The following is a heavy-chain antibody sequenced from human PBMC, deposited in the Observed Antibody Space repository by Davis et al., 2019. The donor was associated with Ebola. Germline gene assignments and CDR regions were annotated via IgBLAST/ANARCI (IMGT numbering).Heavy chain of an antibody. J-gene: IGHJ6*02. V-gene: IGHV4-61*01. CDR2: DYYSGTT. Sequence: MPSETLSLTCTVSGGSVNSGSYYWTWIRQPPGKGLAWIGNDYYSGTTTYNPSLKSPVTISVDTSKKQFYLKLSSVTAADTAVYYCARGVVGSTTIYYFGMDVWGHGTTVTVSS. CDR1: GGSVNSGSYY. CDR3: ARGVVGSTTIYYFGMDV. D-gene: IGHD1-26*01.